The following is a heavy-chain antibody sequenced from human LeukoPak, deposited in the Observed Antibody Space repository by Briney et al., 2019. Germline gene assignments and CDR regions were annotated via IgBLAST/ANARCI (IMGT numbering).Heavy chain of an antibody. CDR3: ARGGGGSYGYSTQFDY. D-gene: IGHD5-18*01. J-gene: IGHJ4*02. Sequence: GGSLRLSCAASGFTFSSYWMSWVRQAPGKGLEWVANIKQDGSEKYYVDSVKGRFTISRDNAKNSLYLQMNSLRAEDTAVYYWARGGGGSYGYSTQFDYWGQGTLVTVSS. V-gene: IGHV3-7*04. CDR2: IKQDGSEK. CDR1: GFTFSSYW.